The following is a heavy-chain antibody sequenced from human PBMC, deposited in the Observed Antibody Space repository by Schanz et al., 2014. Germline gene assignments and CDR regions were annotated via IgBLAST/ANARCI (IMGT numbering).Heavy chain of an antibody. Sequence: EVQVVESGGDLVQPGGSLRLSCAVSGCTFSNYGMGWVRQAPGKGLEWVSAISGSGGSTYYADSVKGRFTISRDNSKNTLFLQMNSLRAEDTPLYFCAKEVRLVLRDWLPTPDFDYWGQGTLVTVSS. CDR2: ISGSGGST. D-gene: IGHD3-3*01. J-gene: IGHJ4*02. V-gene: IGHV3-23*04. CDR3: AKEVRLVLRDWLPTPDFDY. CDR1: GCTFSNYG.